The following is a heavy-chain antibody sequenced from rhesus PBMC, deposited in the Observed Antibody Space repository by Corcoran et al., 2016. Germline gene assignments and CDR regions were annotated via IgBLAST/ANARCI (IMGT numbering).Heavy chain of an antibody. CDR2: IYGNTAST. CDR3: ARAHQSYYHCVDY. D-gene: IGHD3-16*01. J-gene: IGHJ4*01. V-gene: IGHV4-143*01. Sequence: QVQLQESGPGLVKPSETLSLTCTVSGGSISGYYYWNWIRQHPGKGLEWIGGIYGNTASTDYNPSRKSRVTISKDTSKNQFSLKLSSVTAADTAVYYCARAHQSYYHCVDYWGQGVLVTVSS. CDR1: GGSISGYYY.